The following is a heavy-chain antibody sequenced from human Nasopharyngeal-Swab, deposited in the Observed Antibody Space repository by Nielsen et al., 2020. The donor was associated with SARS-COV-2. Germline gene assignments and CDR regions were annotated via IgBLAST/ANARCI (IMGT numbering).Heavy chain of an antibody. D-gene: IGHD4-17*01. J-gene: IGHJ4*02. Sequence: GGSLRLSCAASRFTFSSFGMHWVRQAPGKWLEWVAFIAHDASNEYYGDSVKGRFSISRDSSKNTLYLQMDSLRGEDTAVYYCARDAPAHYGAFYWGRGTLVTVSS. CDR1: RFTFSSFG. CDR3: ARDAPAHYGAFY. V-gene: IGHV3-30*03. CDR2: IAHDASNE.